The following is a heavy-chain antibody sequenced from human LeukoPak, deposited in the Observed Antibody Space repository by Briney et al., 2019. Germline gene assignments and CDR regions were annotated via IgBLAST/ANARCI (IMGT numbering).Heavy chain of an antibody. V-gene: IGHV4-59*08. CDR1: GGSISSYY. Sequence: SETLSLTCTVSGGSISSYYWSWIRQPPGKGLEWIGYIYYSGSTNYNPSLKSRVTISVDTSKNQFSLKLSSVTAADTAVYYCARHFYGSTSWNNWFDPWGQGTLVTVSS. J-gene: IGHJ5*02. D-gene: IGHD2-2*01. CDR2: IYYSGST. CDR3: ARHFYGSTSWNNWFDP.